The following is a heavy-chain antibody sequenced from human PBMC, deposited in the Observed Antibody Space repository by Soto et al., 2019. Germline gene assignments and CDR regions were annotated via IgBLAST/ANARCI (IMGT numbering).Heavy chain of an antibody. CDR2: TSSSANYT. Sequence: QVQLVESGGALVKPGGSLRLSCAASGFTFSDYYMSWIRQAPGKGLEWVSITSSSANYTVYADSVKGRFTVSRDNAKNSLYLHMNSLRVEDTAVYYCARASRLPRYWGQGTLVTVSS. J-gene: IGHJ4*02. CDR1: GFTFSDYY. D-gene: IGHD3-16*01. V-gene: IGHV3-11*05. CDR3: ARASRLPRY.